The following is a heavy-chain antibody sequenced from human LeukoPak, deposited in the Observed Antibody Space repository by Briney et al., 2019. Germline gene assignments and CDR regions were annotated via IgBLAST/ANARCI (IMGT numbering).Heavy chain of an antibody. CDR3: ARGHAKHPYYYGSGSYKQKYYFDY. CDR2: INHSGST. V-gene: IGHV4-34*01. Sequence: SETLSLTCAVYGGSFSGYYWSWIRQPPGKGLEWIGEINHSGSTNYNPSLKSRVTISVDTSKNQFSLKLSSVTAADTAVYYCARGHAKHPYYYGSGSYKQKYYFDYWGQGTLATVSS. D-gene: IGHD3-10*01. J-gene: IGHJ4*02. CDR1: GGSFSGYY.